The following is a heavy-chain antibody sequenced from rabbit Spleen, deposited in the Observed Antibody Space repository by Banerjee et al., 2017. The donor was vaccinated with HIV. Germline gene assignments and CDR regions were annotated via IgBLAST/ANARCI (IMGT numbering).Heavy chain of an antibody. CDR1: GFPFSDKAV. CDR2: IACSSSGFT. CDR3: SRDTSSSFSSYGMDL. V-gene: IGHV1S40*01. J-gene: IGHJ6*01. D-gene: IGHD1-1*01. Sequence: QSLEESGGGLVKPGASLTLTCKASGFPFSDKAVICWVRQAPGKGLEWITCIACSSSGFTYSATWATGRFSCSKTSSTTVTLQMTSLTVADTATYFCSRDTSSSFSSYGMDLWGQGTLVTVS.